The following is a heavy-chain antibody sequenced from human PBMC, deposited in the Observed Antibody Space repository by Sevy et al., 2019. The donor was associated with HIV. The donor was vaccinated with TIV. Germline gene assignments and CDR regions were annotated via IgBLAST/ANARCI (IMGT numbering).Heavy chain of an antibody. V-gene: IGHV3-7*03. Sequence: GESLKISCAASGFTFSNYWMTWVRQAPGKGLEWVANIKRDGSEKYYVASVKGRFTISRDKAKNSLYMQMNSLRAEDTAVYYCARDCNSASCLWGLDVWGQGTTVTVSS. CDR1: GFTFSNYW. CDR2: IKRDGSEK. CDR3: ARDCNSASCLWGLDV. D-gene: IGHD2-2*01. J-gene: IGHJ6*02.